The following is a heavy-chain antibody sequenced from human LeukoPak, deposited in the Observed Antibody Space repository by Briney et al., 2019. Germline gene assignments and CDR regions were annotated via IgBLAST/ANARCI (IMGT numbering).Heavy chain of an antibody. V-gene: IGHV4-39*07. Sequence: PSETLSLTCTVSSASISSSPHFWAWIRQSPGKGLEWIGNINYSRNPYYNPSLKSRVTISVDTSKNQFSLKLSSVTAADTAMYYCAREKIGTGTVLGKDYYYMDVWGKGTTVTVSS. CDR3: AREKIGTGTVLGKDYYYMDV. D-gene: IGHD3-16*01. CDR1: SASISSSPHF. CDR2: INYSRNP. J-gene: IGHJ6*03.